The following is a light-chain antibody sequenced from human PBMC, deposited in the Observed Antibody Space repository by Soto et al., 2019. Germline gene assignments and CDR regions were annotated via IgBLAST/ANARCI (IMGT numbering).Light chain of an antibody. CDR1: HDISDY. V-gene: IGKV1-33*01. CDR3: QQYDNVPLT. J-gene: IGKJ4*01. Sequence: DVQMTQSPSSLSASVGDRVTITCQASHDISDYLNWYQYKPGEAPKLLIYDASKLEAGLPSRFSGRGSGTDFNFSISSLQPEDIATYYCQQYDNVPLTFGGGTKVEIK. CDR2: DAS.